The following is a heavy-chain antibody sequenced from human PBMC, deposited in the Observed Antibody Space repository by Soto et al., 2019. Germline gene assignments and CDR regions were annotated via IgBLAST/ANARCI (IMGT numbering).Heavy chain of an antibody. CDR2: TSGSGGST. J-gene: IGHJ4*02. Sequence: EVQLLESGGGLVQPGGSLRLSCAASGFTFSSYAMSWVRQAPGKGLEWVSATSGSGGSTYYADSVKGRFTISRDNSKNTLYLQMYSLRAEDTAVYYCAKSGLLLGRFDYWGQGTLVTVSS. CDR1: GFTFSSYA. D-gene: IGHD3-22*01. CDR3: AKSGLLLGRFDY. V-gene: IGHV3-23*01.